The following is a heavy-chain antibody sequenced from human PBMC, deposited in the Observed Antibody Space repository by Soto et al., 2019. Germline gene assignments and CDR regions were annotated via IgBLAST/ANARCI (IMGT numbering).Heavy chain of an antibody. CDR1: GFSISNFG. CDR3: ARDLTTAHDY. V-gene: IGHV3-48*02. D-gene: IGHD4-4*01. J-gene: IGHJ4*02. Sequence: PGGSLRLSCSASGFSISNFGMFWVRQAPGRGLEWISFISRSHSDIYYADSVKGRFTISRDNAKNSLYLQMNSLRDEDTAVYYCARDLTTAHDYWGQGTLVTVSS. CDR2: ISRSHSDI.